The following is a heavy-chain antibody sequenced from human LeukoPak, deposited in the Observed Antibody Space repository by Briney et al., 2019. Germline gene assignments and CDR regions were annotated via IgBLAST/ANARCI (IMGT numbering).Heavy chain of an antibody. CDR2: MNPRDDT. CDR1: GYTSTSPD. J-gene: IGHJ3*02. Sequence: ASVKVSCKPSGYTSTSPDINWVRQAPGRGLEWLGWMNPRDDTGYEQKFQGRVTLTRDKSINTAYMELSSLTSEDTAVYYCARCTQHYGSDMWGQGTMVTVSA. D-gene: IGHD3-16*01. V-gene: IGHV1-8*01. CDR3: ARCTQHYGSDM.